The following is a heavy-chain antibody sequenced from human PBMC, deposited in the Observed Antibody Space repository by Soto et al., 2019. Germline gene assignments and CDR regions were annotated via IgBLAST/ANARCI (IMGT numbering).Heavy chain of an antibody. CDR1: GYTLTSYG. CDR3: ATAAGVTTELGY. J-gene: IGHJ4*01. Sequence: QVQLVQSGAEVKKPGASVKVSCKASGYTLTSYGISWVRQAPGQGLEWMGWISAYNGNTNYAQKLQGRVTMTTDTSTSTTYMDLRILRSDDTAVYYCATAAGVTTELGYWGHGTLVTVSS. V-gene: IGHV1-18*01. CDR2: ISAYNGNT. D-gene: IGHD4-17*01.